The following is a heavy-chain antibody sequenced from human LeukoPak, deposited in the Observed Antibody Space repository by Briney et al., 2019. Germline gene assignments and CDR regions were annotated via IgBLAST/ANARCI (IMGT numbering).Heavy chain of an antibody. Sequence: PGESLKISCKGSGYSFTNYWIGWVRQMPGKGLEWMGIIFPGDSDTRYSPSFQGQVTISADKSISTAYLQWSSLKASDTAMYYCARLGGSFLRPYYGMDVWGQGTTVTVSS. CDR2: IFPGDSDT. J-gene: IGHJ6*02. D-gene: IGHD1-26*01. CDR1: GYSFTNYW. CDR3: ARLGGSFLRPYYGMDV. V-gene: IGHV5-51*01.